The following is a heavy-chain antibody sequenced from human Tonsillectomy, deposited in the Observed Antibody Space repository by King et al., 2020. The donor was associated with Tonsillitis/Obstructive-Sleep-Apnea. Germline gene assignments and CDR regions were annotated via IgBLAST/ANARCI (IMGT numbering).Heavy chain of an antibody. CDR3: ASIYSGYEDAFDI. D-gene: IGHD5-12*01. V-gene: IGHV4-34*01. CDR2: INHSGST. Sequence: VQLQQWGAGLLKPSETLSLTCAVYGGSFSGYYWSWIRQPPGKGLEWIGEINHSGSTNYNPSLKSRVTISVDTSKNQFSRKLSSVTAADTAVYYCASIYSGYEDAFDIWGQGTMVTVSS. J-gene: IGHJ3*02. CDR1: GGSFSGYY.